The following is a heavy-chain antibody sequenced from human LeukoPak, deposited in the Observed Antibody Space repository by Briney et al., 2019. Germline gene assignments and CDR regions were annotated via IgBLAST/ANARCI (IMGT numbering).Heavy chain of an antibody. D-gene: IGHD5-24*01. J-gene: IGHJ3*02. V-gene: IGHV3-48*01. Sequence: GGSLRLSCAASGFTFSSYSMNWVRQAPGKGLEWVSYISSSSSTIYYADSVKGRFTISRDNAKNSLYLQMNSLRAEDTAVYYCARAHGWDAFDIWGQGTMVTVSS. CDR1: GFTFSSYS. CDR3: ARAHGWDAFDI. CDR2: ISSSSSTI.